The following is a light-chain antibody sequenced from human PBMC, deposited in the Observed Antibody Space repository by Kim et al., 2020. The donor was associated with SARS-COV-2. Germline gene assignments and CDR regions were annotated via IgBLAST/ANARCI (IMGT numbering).Light chain of an antibody. Sequence: SVSPGQTASMTCFGDKLGDKYACWYQQKPGQSPVLVIYEDTKRPSGIPERFSGSNSGNTATLTISGTQAMDEADYYCQAWDSSTVVFGGGTQLTVL. V-gene: IGLV3-1*01. CDR2: EDT. J-gene: IGLJ2*01. CDR3: QAWDSSTVV. CDR1: KLGDKY.